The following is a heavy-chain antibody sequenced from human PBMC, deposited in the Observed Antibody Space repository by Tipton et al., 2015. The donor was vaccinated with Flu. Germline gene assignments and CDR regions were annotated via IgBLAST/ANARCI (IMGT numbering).Heavy chain of an antibody. CDR2: LNPSGGST. Sequence: QVQLVQSGAEVKKPGASVKVSCKASGYIFTNYVINWVRQAPGQGLEWMGILNPSGGSTTYAQVFQGRVTMTRDTSTKTVYMELSSLRSEDTAIYYCARDLALDSWGQGTLVIVSS. J-gene: IGHJ4*02. D-gene: IGHD3-16*01. CDR3: ARDLALDS. V-gene: IGHV1-46*01. CDR1: GYIFTNYV.